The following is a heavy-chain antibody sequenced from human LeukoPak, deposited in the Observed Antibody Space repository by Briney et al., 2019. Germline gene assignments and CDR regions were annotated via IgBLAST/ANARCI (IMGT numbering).Heavy chain of an antibody. J-gene: IGHJ4*02. Sequence: PGGSLRLSCAASGFTFSDYYMSWIRQAPGKGLGWVSYISSSGSYTNYADSVKGRFTISRDNAKNSLYLQMNSLRAEDTAVYFCARGSGYYDRVLDYWGQGTLVTVSS. CDR2: ISSSGSYT. CDR1: GFTFSDYY. V-gene: IGHV3-11*03. D-gene: IGHD3-22*01. CDR3: ARGSGYYDRVLDY.